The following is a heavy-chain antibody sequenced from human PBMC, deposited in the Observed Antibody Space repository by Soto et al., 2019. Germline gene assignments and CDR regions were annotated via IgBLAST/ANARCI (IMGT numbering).Heavy chain of an antibody. Sequence: SETQSLTCPVSGGYIRSGDYYWSRIRQPPGKGLEWIGYIYYSGSTYYNPSLKSRVTISVDTSKNQFSLKLSSVTAADTAVYYCARGICSTSCQYYYYGMDVWGQGTTVTVSS. V-gene: IGHV4-30-4*01. D-gene: IGHD2-2*01. CDR3: ARGICSTSCQYYYYGMDV. CDR2: IYYSGST. CDR1: GGYIRSGDYY. J-gene: IGHJ6*02.